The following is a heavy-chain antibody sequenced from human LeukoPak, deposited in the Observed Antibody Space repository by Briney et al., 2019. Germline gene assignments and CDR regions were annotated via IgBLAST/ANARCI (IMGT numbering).Heavy chain of an antibody. CDR2: TSGSGGST. J-gene: IGHJ4*02. Sequence: GRSLRLSCAASGFTFSSYAMSWVRQAPGKGLEWVSATSGSGGSTYYADSVKGRFTISRDNSKNTLYLQMNSLRAEDTAVYYCAKVPGYYYDSSGYYYDNWGQGTLVTVSS. V-gene: IGHV3-23*01. CDR3: AKVPGYYYDSSGYYYDN. CDR1: GFTFSSYA. D-gene: IGHD3-22*01.